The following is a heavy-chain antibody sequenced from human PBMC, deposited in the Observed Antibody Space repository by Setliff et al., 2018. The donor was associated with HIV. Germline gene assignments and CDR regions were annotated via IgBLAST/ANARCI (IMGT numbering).Heavy chain of an antibody. CDR1: GFSFRNFG. Sequence: QPGGSLRLSCAASGFSFRNFGMHWVRQAPGKGLEWVAVIWYDGTNTNYADSVKGRFTISRDNSKNTVYLEMDSLRSEDTAVYYCAKADDGAAAGPAPWGQGTLVTVSS. CDR3: AKADDGAAAGPAP. CDR2: IWYDGTNT. V-gene: IGHV3-33*06. J-gene: IGHJ5*01. D-gene: IGHD6-13*01.